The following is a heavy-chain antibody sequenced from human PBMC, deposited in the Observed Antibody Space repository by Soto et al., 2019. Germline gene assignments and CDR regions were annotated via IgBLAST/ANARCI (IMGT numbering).Heavy chain of an antibody. Sequence: QLQLQESGPGLVKPSETLSLTCTVSGGSISSSNYYWGWIRQPPGEGLEWIGSIYYSGSTYYNPSLKSRVTISVDTSKNQFSLKLSSVTAADTAVYYCARISPLITVAGTTLNWFDPWGQGTLVTVSS. CDR1: GGSISSSNYY. CDR2: IYYSGST. D-gene: IGHD6-19*01. CDR3: ARISPLITVAGTTLNWFDP. V-gene: IGHV4-39*01. J-gene: IGHJ5*02.